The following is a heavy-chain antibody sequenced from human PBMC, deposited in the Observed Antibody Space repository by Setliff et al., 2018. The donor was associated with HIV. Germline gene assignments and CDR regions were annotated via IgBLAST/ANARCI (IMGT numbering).Heavy chain of an antibody. CDR2: IYPGDSDT. CDR1: GYSFTTFW. D-gene: IGHD2-2*02. CDR3: ARRETPAGCGTSNCYIYAFDI. J-gene: IGHJ3*02. Sequence: GESLKISCKGSGYSFTTFWIAWARQMPGKGLEWMGIIYPGDSDTRYSPSFQGQVTISADKSINTAYLQWSSLKASDTAMYYCARRETPAGCGTSNCYIYAFDIWGQGTMVTVAS. V-gene: IGHV5-51*01.